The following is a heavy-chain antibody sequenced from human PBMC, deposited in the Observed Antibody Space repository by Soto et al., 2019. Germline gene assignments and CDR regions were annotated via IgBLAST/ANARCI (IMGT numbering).Heavy chain of an antibody. D-gene: IGHD3-16*01. Sequence: PGGSLRLSCAASGFTFSTYDFNWVRQAPGRGLEWISYISVSGNIIKYAESVKGRFTISRDNAENSLHLHMNNLRVDDTALYFCVRDTMGASAAASLDYWGQGTQVTVSS. J-gene: IGHJ4*02. V-gene: IGHV3-48*03. CDR2: ISVSGNII. CDR3: VRDTMGASAAASLDY. CDR1: GFTFSTYD.